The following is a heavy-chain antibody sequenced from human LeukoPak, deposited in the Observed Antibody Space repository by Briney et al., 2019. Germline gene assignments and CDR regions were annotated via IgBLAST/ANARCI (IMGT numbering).Heavy chain of an antibody. J-gene: IGHJ4*02. CDR2: LSGSGAGT. D-gene: IGHD4-11*01. CDR1: GFTFSDYA. Sequence: PGGSLRLSCAASGFTFSDYALGWVRQAPGRGLEWVATLSGSGAGTYYSDSVQGRFTISRDNAKNSLYLQLNSLRAEDTAVYYCAREDSINYGGDFDYWGQGTLVTVSS. V-gene: IGHV3-23*01. CDR3: AREDSINYGGDFDY.